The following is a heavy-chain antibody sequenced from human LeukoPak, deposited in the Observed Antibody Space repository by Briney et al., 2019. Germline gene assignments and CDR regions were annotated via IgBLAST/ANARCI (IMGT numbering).Heavy chain of an antibody. D-gene: IGHD6-19*01. CDR2: ISYDGSNK. CDR3: ARVKFHSSGPFDY. Sequence: PGGPLRLSCAASGFTFSSYAMHWVRQAPGKGLEWVAVISYDGSNKYYADSVKGRFTISRDNSKNTLYLQMNSLRAEDTAVYYCARVKFHSSGPFDYWGQGTLVTVSS. J-gene: IGHJ4*02. CDR1: GFTFSSYA. V-gene: IGHV3-30-3*01.